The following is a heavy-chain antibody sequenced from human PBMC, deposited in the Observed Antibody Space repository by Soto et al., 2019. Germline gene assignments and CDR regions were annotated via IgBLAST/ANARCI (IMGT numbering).Heavy chain of an antibody. CDR2: ISAYNGYT. Sequence: QVQLVQSGSEVKKPGASVRVSCKASCYTFTSYVISWVRQGPGQGLEWMGWISAYNGYTNYAQKLQGSVTMTTDSSTSTAYMKPRSLRSDATAVYYSARERRSGGIAVRGHATTVTVSS. D-gene: IGHD3-3*01. V-gene: IGHV1-18*01. CDR1: CYTFTSYV. J-gene: IGHJ6*02. CDR3: ARERRSGGIAV.